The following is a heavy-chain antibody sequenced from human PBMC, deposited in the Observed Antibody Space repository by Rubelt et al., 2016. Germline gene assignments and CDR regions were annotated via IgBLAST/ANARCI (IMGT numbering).Heavy chain of an antibody. CDR2: ISYDGSNK. V-gene: IGHV3-30*04. CDR3: ARAGVTTADAFDI. J-gene: IGHJ3*02. CDR1: GFTFSSYA. Sequence: QVQLVESGGGVVQPGRSLRLSCAASGFTFSSYAMHWVRQAPGKGLEWVAVISYDGSNKYYADSVKGRVTISRDNSKNTLYLQMNSLRAEDTAVYYCARAGVTTADAFDIWGQGTMVTVSS. D-gene: IGHD4-11*01.